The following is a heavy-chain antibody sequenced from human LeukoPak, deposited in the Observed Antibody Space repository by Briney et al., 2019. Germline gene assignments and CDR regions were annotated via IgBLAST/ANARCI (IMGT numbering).Heavy chain of an antibody. D-gene: IGHD1-26*01. V-gene: IGHV3-7*05. J-gene: IGHJ4*02. CDR1: GFTFSNYW. Sequence: GGSLRLSCAVSGFTFSNYWMSWVRQAPRKGLEWVANIKQDGTEKYYVDSVEGRFTISRDNAKNSLYLQMNSLRPEDTAVYYCARGGGRYSAFLGWGQGSLVTVSS. CDR2: IKQDGTEK. CDR3: ARGGGRYSAFLG.